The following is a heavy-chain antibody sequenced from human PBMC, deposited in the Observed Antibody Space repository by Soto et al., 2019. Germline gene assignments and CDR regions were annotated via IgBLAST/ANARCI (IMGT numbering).Heavy chain of an antibody. J-gene: IGHJ4*02. Sequence: SEPLSLPCAVACGSIIGGGYAWSLIQQPPGKGVEWVGYIYQSGSTYHNPSLKGRVTIAADRSKNQFSLNLASVTAADTAVYYCASCNSGGDAYFEFWRQRTVVIVSS. V-gene: IGHV4-30-2*01. CDR2: IYQSGST. CDR3: ASCNSGGDAYFEF. CDR1: CGSIIGGGYA. D-gene: IGHD2-21*02.